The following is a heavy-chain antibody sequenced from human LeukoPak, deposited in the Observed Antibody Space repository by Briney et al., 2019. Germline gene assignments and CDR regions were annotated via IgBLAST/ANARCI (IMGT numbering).Heavy chain of an antibody. Sequence: SVKVSCKASGGTFSSYAISWVRQAPGQGLEWMGGIIPIFGTANYAQKFQGRVTITTDESTSTAYMELSSLRSEGTAVYYCARGEWELTSIDYWGQGTLVTVSS. J-gene: IGHJ4*02. CDR1: GGTFSSYA. CDR2: IIPIFGTA. V-gene: IGHV1-69*05. D-gene: IGHD1-26*01. CDR3: ARGEWELTSIDY.